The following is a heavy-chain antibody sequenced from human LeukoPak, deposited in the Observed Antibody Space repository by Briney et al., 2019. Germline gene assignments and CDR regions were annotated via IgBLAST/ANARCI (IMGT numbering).Heavy chain of an antibody. Sequence: GGSLRLSCAASGFTFSDYYMTWIRQAPGKGLEWVSYISSSGTAVYYPDSMKGRFTISRDNAKNSLYLQMNSLRAEDTAVYYCARATSDAFDIWGQGTMVTVS. CDR1: GFTFSDYY. CDR2: ISSSGTAV. V-gene: IGHV3-11*01. D-gene: IGHD6-6*01. CDR3: ARATSDAFDI. J-gene: IGHJ3*02.